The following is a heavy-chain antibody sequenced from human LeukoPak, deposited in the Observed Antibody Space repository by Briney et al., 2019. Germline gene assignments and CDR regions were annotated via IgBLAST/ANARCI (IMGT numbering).Heavy chain of an antibody. J-gene: IGHJ4*02. CDR2: IGSSGNTI. CDR1: GFTFSGYI. CDR3: ARDQWLDY. D-gene: IGHD6-19*01. Sequence: GGSLRLSCAASGFTFSGYIMNWVRQAPGKGLEWVSFIGSSGNTIYYADSVKGRFTVSRGNAKNSLYLQMNSLRAEDTAVYYCARDQWLDYWGQGTLVTVSS. V-gene: IGHV3-48*01.